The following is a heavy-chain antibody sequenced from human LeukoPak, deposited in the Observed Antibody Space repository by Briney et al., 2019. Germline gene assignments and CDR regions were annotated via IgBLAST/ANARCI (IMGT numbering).Heavy chain of an antibody. D-gene: IGHD6-19*01. J-gene: IGHJ4*02. V-gene: IGHV1-3*01. CDR3: ARARQWLPTGGFDY. Sequence: ASVKVSCKASGYTFTSYAMHWVRQAPGQRLEWMGWINAGNGNTKYSQKFQGRVTITRDTSASTAYMELRSLRSDDTAVYYCARARQWLPTGGFDYWGQGTLVTVSS. CDR2: INAGNGNT. CDR1: GYTFTSYA.